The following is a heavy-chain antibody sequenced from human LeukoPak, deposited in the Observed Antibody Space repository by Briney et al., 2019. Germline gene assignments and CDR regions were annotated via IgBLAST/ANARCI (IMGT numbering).Heavy chain of an antibody. J-gene: IGHJ3*02. V-gene: IGHV1-8*03. CDR2: MNPNSGNT. CDR1: GYTFTSYD. Sequence: ASVKVSCKASGYTFTSYDNNWVRQATGQGLEWMGWMNPNSGNTGYAQKFQGRVTITRNTSISTAYMELSSLRSEDTAVYYCARPNDSSGSDAFDIWGQGTMVTVSS. CDR3: ARPNDSSGSDAFDI. D-gene: IGHD3-22*01.